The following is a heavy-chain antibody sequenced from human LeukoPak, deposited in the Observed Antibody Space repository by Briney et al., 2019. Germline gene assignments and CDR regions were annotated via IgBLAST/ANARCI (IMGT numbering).Heavy chain of an antibody. CDR3: ARRAQRDYALDY. Sequence: SETLSLTCSVSGGSVGSAGYYWTWIRQPPGGGLEWIGYVYYKSSTNYNPSLKSRVSMSVDPSRNQFSLKLSSVTAADTAVYYCARRAQRDYALDYWGQGTLVTVSS. CDR2: VYYKSST. V-gene: IGHV4-61*08. CDR1: GGSVGSAGYY. D-gene: IGHD4-17*01. J-gene: IGHJ4*02.